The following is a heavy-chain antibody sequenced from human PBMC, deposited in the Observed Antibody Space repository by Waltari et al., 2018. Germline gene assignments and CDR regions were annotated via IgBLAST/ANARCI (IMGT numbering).Heavy chain of an antibody. Sequence: QVQLVESGGGVVQPGRSLRLSCAASGFTFSSYGMHWVRQAPGKGLEWVAVIWYDGSNKYYADSVKGRFTISRDNSKNTLYLQMNSLRAEDTAVYYCARDRAVAGYFDYWGQGTLVTVSS. CDR2: IWYDGSNK. CDR1: GFTFSSYG. CDR3: ARDRAVAGYFDY. V-gene: IGHV3-33*01. J-gene: IGHJ4*02. D-gene: IGHD6-19*01.